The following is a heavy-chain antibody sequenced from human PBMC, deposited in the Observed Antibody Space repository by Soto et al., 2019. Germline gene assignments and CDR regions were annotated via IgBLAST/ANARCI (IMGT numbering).Heavy chain of an antibody. V-gene: IGHV4-34*01. J-gene: IGHJ5*02. Sequence: SAPLSITCDVCGWSFNCYYGNCIRPPPGKGLEWLGEINHTGGTHYNPSLKSRVTMSVDTSKNQFSLRLSSVTAADTAIYYCATRITVFGLLIPPFDPWGQGTQVTVSS. D-gene: IGHD3-3*01. CDR3: ATRITVFGLLIPPFDP. CDR1: GWSFNCYY. CDR2: INHTGGT.